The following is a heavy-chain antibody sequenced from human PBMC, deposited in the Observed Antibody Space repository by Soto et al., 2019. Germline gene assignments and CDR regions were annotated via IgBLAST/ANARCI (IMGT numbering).Heavy chain of an antibody. V-gene: IGHV1-18*01. Sequence: ASVKVSCKASGYTFTSYGISWVRQAPGQGLEWMGWISAYNGNTNYAQKLQGRVTMTTDTSTSKAYMELRSLRSDDTAVYYCARVPGNSGYGSYYYYYMDVWGKGTTVTVSS. CDR2: ISAYNGNT. CDR3: ARVPGNSGYGSYYYYYMDV. J-gene: IGHJ6*03. CDR1: GYTFTSYG. D-gene: IGHD5-12*01.